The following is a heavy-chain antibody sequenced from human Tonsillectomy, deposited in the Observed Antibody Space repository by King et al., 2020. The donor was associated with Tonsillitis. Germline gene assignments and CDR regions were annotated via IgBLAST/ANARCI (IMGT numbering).Heavy chain of an antibody. D-gene: IGHD1-26*01. CDR2: ISGSDGST. CDR3: AKNSGIYSY. J-gene: IGHJ4*01. Sequence: VQLVESGGGLVQPGGSLRLSCGASGFTFSSNDMTWVRQAPGKGLEWLSGISGSDGSTYYADSVKGRFTISRDNSKNTLYLQMNSLRVEDTAVYYCAKNSGIYSYWGHGTLAT. V-gene: IGHV3-23*04. CDR1: GFTFSSND.